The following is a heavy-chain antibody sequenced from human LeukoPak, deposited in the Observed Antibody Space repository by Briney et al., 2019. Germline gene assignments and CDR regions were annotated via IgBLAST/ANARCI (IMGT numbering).Heavy chain of an antibody. D-gene: IGHD6-13*01. CDR3: AREGGYSSSWPPFDY. V-gene: IGHV4-59*12. Sequence: SETLSLTCTVSGGSISSYYWSWIRQPPGKGLEWIGYIYFSGSTNYNPSLKSRVTISVDTSKNQFSLKLSSVTAADTAVYYCAREGGYSSSWPPFDYWGQGTLVTVSS. CDR1: GGSISSYY. CDR2: IYFSGST. J-gene: IGHJ4*02.